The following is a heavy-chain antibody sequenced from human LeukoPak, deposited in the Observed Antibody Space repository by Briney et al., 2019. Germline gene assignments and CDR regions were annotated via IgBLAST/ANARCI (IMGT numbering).Heavy chain of an antibody. CDR2: VYTSGST. D-gene: IGHD5-24*01. CDR1: GGSISSYY. Sequence: SETLSLTCTVSGGSISSYYWSWIRQPPGKGLEWIGYVYTSGSTNYNPSLKSRVTISVDTSKNQFSLKLSSVTAADTAVYYCAEGDGYNYLNWGQGTLVTVSS. V-gene: IGHV4-4*09. CDR3: AEGDGYNYLN. J-gene: IGHJ4*02.